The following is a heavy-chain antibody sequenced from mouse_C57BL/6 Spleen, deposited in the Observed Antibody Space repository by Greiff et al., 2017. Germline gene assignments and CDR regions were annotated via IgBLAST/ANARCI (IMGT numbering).Heavy chain of an antibody. J-gene: IGHJ4*01. CDR3: ARDGTQGFYYAMDY. D-gene: IGHD4-1*01. V-gene: IGHV5-4*01. CDR2: ISDGGSYT. Sequence: EVKLVESGGGLVKPGGSLKLSCAASGFTFSSYAMSWVRQTPEKRLEWVATISDGGSYTYYPDNVKGRFTISRDNAKNNLYLQMSHLKSEDTAMYYCARDGTQGFYYAMDYWGQGTSVTVSS. CDR1: GFTFSSYA.